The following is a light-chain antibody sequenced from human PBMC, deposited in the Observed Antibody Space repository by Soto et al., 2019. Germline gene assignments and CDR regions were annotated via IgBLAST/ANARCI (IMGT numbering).Light chain of an antibody. V-gene: IGKV3-15*01. J-gene: IGKJ2*01. CDR2: GAS. CDR3: QQHNNWPPYT. Sequence: EIVMTQSPATLSVSPGERATLSCRASQSVSSNLARYQQKPGQAPRLLIYGASTRDNGVPARFSGSGSGTEFTLTISSLQSEDSAVYYCQQHNNWPPYTFGQGTKLEIK. CDR1: QSVSSN.